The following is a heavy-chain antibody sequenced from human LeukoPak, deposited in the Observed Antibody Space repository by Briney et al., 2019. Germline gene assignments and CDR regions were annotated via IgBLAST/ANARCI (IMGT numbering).Heavy chain of an antibody. J-gene: IGHJ4*02. Sequence: GSLRLSCAASGFGFSKFLMNWVRQPPGKGLEWLAKINEGGSEAHYVDSVKGRFSISRDNANNPLFLQMSSLRVEDTAVYYCASGAHWGLGTLVIVSS. D-gene: IGHD4/OR15-4a*01. V-gene: IGHV3-7*03. CDR2: INEGGSEA. CDR1: GFGFSKFL. CDR3: ASGAH.